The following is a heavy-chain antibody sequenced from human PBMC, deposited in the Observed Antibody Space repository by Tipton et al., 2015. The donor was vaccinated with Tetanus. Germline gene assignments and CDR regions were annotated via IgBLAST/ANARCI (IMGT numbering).Heavy chain of an antibody. CDR3: ARHDVKENCFDP. CDR2: IYTSGST. V-gene: IGHV4-4*07. J-gene: IGHJ5*02. Sequence: TLSLTCTVSGGSISSYYWSWIRQPAGKGLEWIGRIYTSGSTNYNPSLKSRVTMSVDTSKNQFSLKLSSVTAADAAVYYCARHDVKENCFDPWGQGTLVTVSA. CDR1: GGSISSYY.